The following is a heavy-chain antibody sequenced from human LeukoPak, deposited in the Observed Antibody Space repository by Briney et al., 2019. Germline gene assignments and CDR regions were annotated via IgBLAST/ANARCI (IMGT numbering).Heavy chain of an antibody. CDR3: ARDMYYYGSGSYRFDY. J-gene: IGHJ4*02. Sequence: SETLSLTCGVYGGSFSGYYWSWIRQPPGKGLEWIGEINHSGSTNYNPSLKSRVTMSVDTSKNQFSLKLSSVTAADTAVYYCARDMYYYGSGSYRFDYWGQGTLVTVSS. D-gene: IGHD3-10*01. CDR2: INHSGST. CDR1: GGSFSGYY. V-gene: IGHV4-34*01.